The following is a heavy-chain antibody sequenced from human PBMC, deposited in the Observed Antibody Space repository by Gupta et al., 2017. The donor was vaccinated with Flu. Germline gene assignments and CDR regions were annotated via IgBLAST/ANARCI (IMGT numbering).Heavy chain of an antibody. CDR3: ARDRSGYSSSSDWYFDL. J-gene: IGHJ2*01. CDR1: GFTFINYE. V-gene: IGHV3-48*03. Sequence: EVQLVDSGGDLVQPGGSLSLSCAAFGFTFINYEMNWVRQAPGMGLEWVAYMSSSGSSIYYADSVKGRFTISRDNAKNSLYLQMNSLRVEDTAVYYCARDRSGYSSSSDWYFDLWGRGNLVTVSS. CDR2: MSSSGSSI. D-gene: IGHD5-12*01.